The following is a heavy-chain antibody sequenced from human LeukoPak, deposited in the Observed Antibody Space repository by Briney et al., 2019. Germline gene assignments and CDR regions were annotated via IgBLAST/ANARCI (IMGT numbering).Heavy chain of an antibody. CDR1: GGSISSSSHH. J-gene: IGHJ3*02. CDR3: AQGNRGAFDI. V-gene: IGHV4-39*07. D-gene: IGHD2/OR15-2a*01. CDR2: INHSGST. Sequence: SETLSLTCTVSGGSISSSSHHWGWLRQPPGKGLEWIGEINHSGSTNYNPSLKSRVTISVDTSKNQFSLKLSSVTAADTAVYYCAQGNRGAFDIWGQGTMVTVSS.